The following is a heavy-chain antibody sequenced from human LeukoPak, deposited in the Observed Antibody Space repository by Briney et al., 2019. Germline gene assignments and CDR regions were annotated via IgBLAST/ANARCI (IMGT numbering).Heavy chain of an antibody. Sequence: SETLSLTCTVSGYSISSGYYWGWIRPPPGKGLEWIGSIYHSGSTYYNPSLKSRVTISVDTSKNQFSLKLSSVTAADTAVYYCARLSTYYDYVWGSYRYKALDIWGQGTMVTVSS. D-gene: IGHD3-16*02. CDR1: GYSISSGYY. CDR3: ARLSTYYDYVWGSYRYKALDI. J-gene: IGHJ3*02. CDR2: IYHSGST. V-gene: IGHV4-38-2*02.